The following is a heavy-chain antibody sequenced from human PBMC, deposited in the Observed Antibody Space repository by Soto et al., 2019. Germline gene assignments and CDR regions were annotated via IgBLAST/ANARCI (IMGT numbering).Heavy chain of an antibody. J-gene: IGHJ4*02. CDR2: IRSKAYGGTT. V-gene: IGHV3-49*03. Sequence: EEQLVESGRGLVQPGRSLRLYCTASGFTFGDYAMSWFGQAPGKGLEWVGFIRSKAYGGTTEYAASVKGRFTISRDDSKSIAYLQMNSLKTEDTAVYYCTREEDEILYFDYWGQGTLVTVSS. CDR1: GFTFGDYA. CDR3: TREEDEILYFDY.